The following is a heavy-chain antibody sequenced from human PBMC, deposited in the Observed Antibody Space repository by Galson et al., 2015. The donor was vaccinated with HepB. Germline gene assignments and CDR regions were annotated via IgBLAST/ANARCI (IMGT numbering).Heavy chain of an antibody. CDR3: ARPKLGSCYHGSACGMDV. CDR1: GYSFTSYW. CDR2: IDPSDSYT. V-gene: IGHV5-10-1*01. D-gene: IGHD2-2*01. J-gene: IGHJ6*02. Sequence: QSGAEVKKPGESLRISCKGSGYSFTSYWISWVRQMPGKGLEWMGRIDPSDSYTNYSPSFQGHVTISADKSISTAYLKWGSLKASDTAMYYCARPKLGSCYHGSACGMDVWGQGTTVTVSS.